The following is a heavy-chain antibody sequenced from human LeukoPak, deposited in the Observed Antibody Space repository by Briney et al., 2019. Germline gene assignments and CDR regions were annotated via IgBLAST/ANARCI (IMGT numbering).Heavy chain of an antibody. CDR1: GFTFNSYS. V-gene: IGHV3-21*01. D-gene: IGHD3-10*01. CDR2: ISGSSSYI. Sequence: GGSLRLSCAASGFTFNSYSMNWVRQAPGKGLEWVSSISGSSSYIYYADSVKGRFTISRDNAKNSLYLQMNSLRAEDTAVYYCARLDMVRGVDWGQGTLVTVPS. CDR3: ARLDMVRGVD. J-gene: IGHJ4*02.